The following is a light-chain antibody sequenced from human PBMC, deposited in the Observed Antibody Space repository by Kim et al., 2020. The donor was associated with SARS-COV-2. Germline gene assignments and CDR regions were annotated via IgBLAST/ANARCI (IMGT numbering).Light chain of an antibody. CDR3: NSRDSSGNHWV. CDR1: SLRIYY. V-gene: IGLV3-19*01. J-gene: IGLJ3*02. CDR2: GKN. Sequence: ALGQTVRITCQGDSLRIYYASWYKQKPGQAPVLVIYGKNNRPSGIPDRFSGSSSGNTASLTITGAQAEDEADYYCNSRDSSGNHWVFGGGTQLTVL.